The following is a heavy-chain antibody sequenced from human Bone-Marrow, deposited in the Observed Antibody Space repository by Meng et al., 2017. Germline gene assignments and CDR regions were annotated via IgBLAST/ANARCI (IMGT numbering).Heavy chain of an antibody. CDR2: INTNTGNP. CDR3: ARGHRGKLLRLGELSLSGVHY. D-gene: IGHD3-16*02. CDR1: GYTFTSYA. Sequence: ASVKVSCKASGYTFTSYAMNWVRQAPGQGLEWMGWINTNTGNPTYAQGFTGRFIFSLDTSVSTAYLQISSLKAEDTAVYYCARGHRGKLLRLGELSLSGVHYWGQGTLVTVSS. V-gene: IGHV7-4-1*02. J-gene: IGHJ4*02.